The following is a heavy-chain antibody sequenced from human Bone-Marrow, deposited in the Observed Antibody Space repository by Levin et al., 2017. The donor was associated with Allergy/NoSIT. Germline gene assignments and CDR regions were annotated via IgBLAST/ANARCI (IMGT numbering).Heavy chain of an antibody. D-gene: IGHD4-17*01. V-gene: IGHV3-53*01. CDR1: GFTVSSNY. CDR3: ARQNMTTVTGGWYFDL. CDR2: IYSGGST. J-gene: IGHJ2*01. Sequence: GGSLRLSCAASGFTVSSNYMSWVRQAPGKGLEWVSVIYSGGSTYYADSVKGRFTISRDNSKNTLYLQMNSLRAEDTAVYYCARQNMTTVTGGWYFDLWGRGTLVTVSS.